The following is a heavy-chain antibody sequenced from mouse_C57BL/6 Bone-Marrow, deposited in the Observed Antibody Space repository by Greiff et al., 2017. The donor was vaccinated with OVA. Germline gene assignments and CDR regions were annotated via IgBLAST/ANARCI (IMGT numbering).Heavy chain of an antibody. CDR3: TNGGYGGFAY. J-gene: IGHJ3*01. CDR2: IDPENGDT. D-gene: IGHD2-2*01. Sequence: VQLKQSGAELVRPGASVKLSCTASGFNIKDDYMHWVKQRPEQGLEWIGWIDPENGDTEYASKFQGKATITADPSSNTAYLQLSSLTSEDTAVYYCTNGGYGGFAYWGQGTLVTVSA. CDR1: GFNIKDDY. V-gene: IGHV14-4*01.